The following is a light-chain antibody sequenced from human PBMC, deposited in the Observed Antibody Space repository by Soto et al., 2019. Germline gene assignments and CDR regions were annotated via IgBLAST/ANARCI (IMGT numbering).Light chain of an antibody. Sequence: QSVLPQPPSASGTPGQRVTISCSGSRSNIGSKTVNWYQQLPGTAPKLLIYSNNQRPSGVPDRFSGSKSGTSASLAISGLQSEDEADYYCATWDDSLNGLFGTGTKVTV. J-gene: IGLJ1*01. CDR1: RSNIGSKT. CDR3: ATWDDSLNGL. V-gene: IGLV1-44*01. CDR2: SNN.